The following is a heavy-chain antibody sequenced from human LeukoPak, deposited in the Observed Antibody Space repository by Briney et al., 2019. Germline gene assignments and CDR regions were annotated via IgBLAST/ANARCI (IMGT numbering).Heavy chain of an antibody. Sequence: SVKVSCKASGGTFSSYAISWVRQAPGQGLEWMGRIIPIFGTANYAQKFQGRVTITADESTSTAYMELSSLRSEDTAVYYCARDGLRLGELSLTEMWYWGQGTLVTVSS. CDR3: ARDGLRLGELSLTEMWY. D-gene: IGHD3-16*02. CDR1: GGTFSSYA. V-gene: IGHV1-69*15. J-gene: IGHJ4*02. CDR2: IIPIFGTA.